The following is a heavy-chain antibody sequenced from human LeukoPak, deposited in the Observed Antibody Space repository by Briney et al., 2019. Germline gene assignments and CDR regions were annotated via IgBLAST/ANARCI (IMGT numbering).Heavy chain of an antibody. V-gene: IGHV4-59*01. J-gene: IGHJ4*02. CDR3: ARSGGYYYYFDY. Sequence: SETLSLTCTVSGGSISSYYWSWIRQPPGKGLEWIGYIYYSGSTNYNPSLKSRVTISVDTSKNQFSLKLSSVTAADTAVYYCARSGGYYYYFDYWGQGALVTVSS. CDR1: GGSISSYY. D-gene: IGHD3-22*01. CDR2: IYYSGST.